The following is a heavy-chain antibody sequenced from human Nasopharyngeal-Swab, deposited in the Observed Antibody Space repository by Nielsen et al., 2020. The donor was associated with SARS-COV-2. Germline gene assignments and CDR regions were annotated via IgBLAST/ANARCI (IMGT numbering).Heavy chain of an antibody. CDR2: IAHDASNE. V-gene: IGHV3-30*02. D-gene: IGHD4-17*01. Sequence: GESLKISCAASRFTFSNYGIHWVRQAPGKGLEWVAFIAHDASNEYYGDSVKGRFSISRDSSKNTLYLQMDSLRGEDTAVYYCARDAPAHYGAFYWGRGTLVTVSS. CDR1: RFTFSNYG. J-gene: IGHJ4*02. CDR3: ARDAPAHYGAFY.